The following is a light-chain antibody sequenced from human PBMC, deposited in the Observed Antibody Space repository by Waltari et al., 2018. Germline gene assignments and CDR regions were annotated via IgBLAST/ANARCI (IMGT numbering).Light chain of an antibody. CDR1: SSDVGSYNY. CDR3: CSFSGTYYV. Sequence: QSALTPPRSVSGTPGQSVTIPCTGTSSDVGSYNYVSWYQQHPGKAPKLMIYDVTKRPSGVPDRFSGSKSGNTASLTISGLQAEDEADYHCCSFSGTYYVFGTGTEVTVL. J-gene: IGLJ1*01. V-gene: IGLV2-11*01. CDR2: DVT.